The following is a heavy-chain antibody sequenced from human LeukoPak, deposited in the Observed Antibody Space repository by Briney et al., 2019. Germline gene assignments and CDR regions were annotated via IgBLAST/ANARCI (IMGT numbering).Heavy chain of an antibody. V-gene: IGHV3-21*01. D-gene: IGHD3-10*01. CDR2: ISSSSSYI. CDR1: GFTFSSYS. J-gene: IGHJ5*02. CDR3: ARSPLWFGESERSRWFDP. Sequence: GGSLRVSCAASGFTFSSYSMNWVRQAPGRGLEWVSSISSSSSYIYYADSVKGRFTISRDNAKNSLYLQMNSLRAEDTAVYYCARSPLWFGESERSRWFDPWGQGTLVTVSS.